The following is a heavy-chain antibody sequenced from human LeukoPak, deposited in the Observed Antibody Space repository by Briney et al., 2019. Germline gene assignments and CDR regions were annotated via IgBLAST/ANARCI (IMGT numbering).Heavy chain of an antibody. CDR3: ASSGYSGYESLVGAFDI. V-gene: IGHV3-21*01. CDR1: GFTFSSYS. D-gene: IGHD5-12*01. J-gene: IGHJ3*02. CDR2: ISSSSSYI. Sequence: GGSLRLSCAASGFTFSSYSMNWVRQAPGKGLEWVSSISSSSSYIYYADSVKGRFTISRDNAKNSLYLQMNSLRAEDTAVYYCASSGYSGYESLVGAFDIWGQGTMVTVSS.